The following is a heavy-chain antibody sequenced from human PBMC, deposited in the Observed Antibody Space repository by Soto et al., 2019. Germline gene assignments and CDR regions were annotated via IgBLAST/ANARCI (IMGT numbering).Heavy chain of an antibody. CDR1: GFTFSSYA. V-gene: IGHV3-30-3*01. CDR3: ASERERVLVEGDDAFDI. CDR2: ISYDGSNK. Sequence: QVQLVESGGGVVQPGRSLRLSCAASGFTFSSYAMHWVRQAPGKGLEWVAVISYDGSNKYYADSVKGRFTISRDNSKNTLYLKMNSLRAEDTAVYYCASERERVLVEGDDAFDIWGQGTMVTVSS. J-gene: IGHJ3*02. D-gene: IGHD2-8*02.